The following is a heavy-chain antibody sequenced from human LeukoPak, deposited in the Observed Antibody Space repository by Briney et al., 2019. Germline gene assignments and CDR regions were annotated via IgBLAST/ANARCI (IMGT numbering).Heavy chain of an antibody. CDR1: GFTFSSYG. D-gene: IGHD3-22*01. Sequence: GGSLRLSCAASGFTFSSYGMHWVRQAPGKGLEWVAVISYDGSNKYYADSVKGRFTISRDNSKNTLYLQMNSLRAEDTAVYYCARETTYYYDSSGYYGPTGASYYFDYWGQGTLVTVSS. CDR2: ISYDGSNK. J-gene: IGHJ4*02. V-gene: IGHV3-30*19. CDR3: ARETTYYYDSSGYYGPTGASYYFDY.